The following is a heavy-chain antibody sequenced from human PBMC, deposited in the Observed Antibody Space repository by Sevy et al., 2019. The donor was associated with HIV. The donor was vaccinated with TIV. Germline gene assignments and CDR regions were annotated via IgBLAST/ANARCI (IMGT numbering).Heavy chain of an antibody. J-gene: IGHJ6*02. V-gene: IGHV3-66*01. CDR3: ARDRYYDASGYYYYYYGMDV. CDR2: IYSDGRT. Sequence: GGSLRLSCAASGLSVSDNYMNWVRQAPGEGLELVSVIYSDGRTYYADSVKGRFTISRDNSKNTLYLHMNNLRPEDTAVYYCARDRYYDASGYYYYYYGMDVWGQGTTVTVSS. D-gene: IGHD3-22*01. CDR1: GLSVSDNY.